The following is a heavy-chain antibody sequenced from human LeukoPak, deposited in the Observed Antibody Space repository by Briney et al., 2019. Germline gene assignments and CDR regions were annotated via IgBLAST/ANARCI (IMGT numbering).Heavy chain of an antibody. V-gene: IGHV4-39*07. CDR2: INHSGST. CDR3: ARPVVTMVRGGWFDP. D-gene: IGHD3-10*01. Sequence: PSETLSLACTVSGGSISSGSYYWSWIRQPPGKGLEWIGEINHSGSTNYNPPLKSRVTISVDTSKNQFSLKLSSVTAADTAVYYCARPVVTMVRGGWFDPWGQGTLVTVSS. CDR1: GGSISSGSYY. J-gene: IGHJ5*02.